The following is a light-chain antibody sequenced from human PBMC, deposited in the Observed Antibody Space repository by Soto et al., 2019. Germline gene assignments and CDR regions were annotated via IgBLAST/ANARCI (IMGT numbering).Light chain of an antibody. CDR3: SSYAGGSSMV. V-gene: IGLV2-23*01. J-gene: IGLJ3*02. CDR1: TSNVGTYKF. CDR2: EGS. Sequence: SVLTQPASVSGSPGQSITISCTGTTSNVGTYKFVSWYQYHPGKAPKLIIYEGSKRPSGVSSRFSGSKSGNTASLTISGLQADDDGDYYCSSYAGGSSMVFGGGTQLTVL.